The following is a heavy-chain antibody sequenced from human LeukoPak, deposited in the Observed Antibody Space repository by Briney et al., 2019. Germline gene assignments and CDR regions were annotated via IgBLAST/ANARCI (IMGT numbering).Heavy chain of an antibody. J-gene: IGHJ4*02. CDR1: GLTFSSHW. Sequence: GGSLRLSCAASGLTFSSHWMHWVRQAPGKGLEWVSVTYSDGSTYYADSVEGRFTISRDNSKNTLDLQMTGLRAEDTAVYYCARERGRGRDSPWFDYWGQGTLVTVSS. CDR2: TYSDGST. V-gene: IGHV3-53*01. CDR3: ARERGRGRDSPWFDY. D-gene: IGHD1-26*01.